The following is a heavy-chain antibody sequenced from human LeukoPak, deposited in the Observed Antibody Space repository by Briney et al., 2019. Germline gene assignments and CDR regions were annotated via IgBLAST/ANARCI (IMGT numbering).Heavy chain of an antibody. Sequence: SETLSLTCTVSGGSISSYYWSWIRQPPGKGLEWIGYIYYSGSTNYNPSLKSRVTISVDTSKNQFSLKLSSVTAADTAVYYCAREGEYSSSWYGIFDYWGQGTLVTVSS. J-gene: IGHJ4*02. V-gene: IGHV4-59*12. CDR1: GGSISSYY. D-gene: IGHD6-13*01. CDR3: AREGEYSSSWYGIFDY. CDR2: IYYSGST.